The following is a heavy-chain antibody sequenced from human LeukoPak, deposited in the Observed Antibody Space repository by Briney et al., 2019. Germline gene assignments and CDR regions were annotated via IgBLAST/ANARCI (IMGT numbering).Heavy chain of an antibody. V-gene: IGHV3-21*01. CDR2: ISSSSSYI. J-gene: IGHJ5*02. CDR1: GFTFSSYS. D-gene: IGHD3-3*01. Sequence: PGGSLRLSCAASGFTFSSYSMNWVRQAPGKGLEWVSSISSSSSYIYCADSVKGRFTISRDNAKNSLYLQMNSLRAEDTAVYYCARDRSLYYDFWSGTLGGFDPWGQGTLVTVSS. CDR3: ARDRSLYYDFWSGTLGGFDP.